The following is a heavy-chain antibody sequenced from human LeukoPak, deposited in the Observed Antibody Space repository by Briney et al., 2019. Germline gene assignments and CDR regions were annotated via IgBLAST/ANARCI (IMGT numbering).Heavy chain of an antibody. CDR3: AKVRSYGYVPFDY. D-gene: IGHD5-18*01. V-gene: IGHV3-23*01. Sequence: GGSLRLSCAASGFTFSSYAMSWVRQAPGKGLEWVSAISGSGGSTYYEDSVKGRFTISRDNSKNTLYLQMNSLRAEDTAVYYCAKVRSYGYVPFDYWGQGTLVTVSS. J-gene: IGHJ4*02. CDR2: ISGSGGST. CDR1: GFTFSSYA.